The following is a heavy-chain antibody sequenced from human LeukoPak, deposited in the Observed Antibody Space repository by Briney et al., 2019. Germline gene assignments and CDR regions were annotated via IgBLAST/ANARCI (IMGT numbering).Heavy chain of an antibody. CDR2: ISSSSSYI. Sequence: PGGSLRLSCAASGFTFSSYSMNWVRQAPGKGLEWVSSISSSSSYIYYADSVKGRFTISRDNAKNSVYLQMNSLRAEDTAVYYCARASSWYGGGFQHWGQGTLVTVSS. CDR1: GFTFSSYS. D-gene: IGHD6-13*01. CDR3: ARASSWYGGGFQH. V-gene: IGHV3-21*01. J-gene: IGHJ1*01.